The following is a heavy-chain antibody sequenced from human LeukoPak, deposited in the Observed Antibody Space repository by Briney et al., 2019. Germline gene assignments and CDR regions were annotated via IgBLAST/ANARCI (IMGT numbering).Heavy chain of an antibody. CDR2: IYHSGST. Sequence: SGTLSLTCAVSGVSISSSNWWSWVRQPPGKGLEWIGEIYHSGSTNYNPSLKSRVTISVDKSKNQFSLKLSSVTAADTAVYYCARGPLYYDFWSGPADDAFDIWGQGTMVTVSS. D-gene: IGHD3-3*01. V-gene: IGHV4-4*02. CDR3: ARGPLYYDFWSGPADDAFDI. J-gene: IGHJ3*02. CDR1: GVSISSSNW.